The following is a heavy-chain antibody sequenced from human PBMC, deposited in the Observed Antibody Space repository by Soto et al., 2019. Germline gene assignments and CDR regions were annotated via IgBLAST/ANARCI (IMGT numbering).Heavy chain of an antibody. CDR3: VRDGTKNLRDRFEP. Sequence: KTSESLSLTCNASGASLSRYYWSWIRQPPGKGLEWIGRIYATGDTDYNPCLKSRISMSVDMSKKQFSLTLRSVTAADKAIYYCVRDGTKNLRDRFEPWGRGILVTVSS. V-gene: IGHV4-4*07. CDR1: GASLSRYY. CDR2: IYATGDT. D-gene: IGHD1-26*01. J-gene: IGHJ5*02.